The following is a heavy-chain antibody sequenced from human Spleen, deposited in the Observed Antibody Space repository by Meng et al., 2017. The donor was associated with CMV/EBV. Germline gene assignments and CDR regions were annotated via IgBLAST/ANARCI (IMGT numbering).Heavy chain of an antibody. D-gene: IGHD1-26*01. CDR3: AREMGAKYYYYYYGMDV. Sequence: SQTLSLTCGVYGGSFSGYYWSWIRQPPGKGLEWIGSIYYSGSTYYNPSLKSRVTISVDTSKNQFSLKLSSVTAADTAVYYCAREMGAKYYYYYYGMDVWGQGTTVTVSS. V-gene: IGHV4-39*07. J-gene: IGHJ6*02. CDR1: GGSFSGYY. CDR2: IYYSGST.